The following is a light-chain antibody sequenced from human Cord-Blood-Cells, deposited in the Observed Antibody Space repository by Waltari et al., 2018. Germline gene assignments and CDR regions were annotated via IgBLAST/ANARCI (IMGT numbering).Light chain of an antibody. CDR2: DDS. J-gene: IGLJ2*01. CDR3: SSYTSSSTLV. CDR1: SSDVGGYNY. V-gene: IGLV2-14*01. Sequence: QSALTQPASASGSPGPSITIPCTGTSSDVGGYNYVSWYQQHPGKSPTLMIYDDSNRPSGVSNRFSGSKSGNTASLTISGLQAEDEADYYCSSYTSSSTLVFGGGTKLTVL.